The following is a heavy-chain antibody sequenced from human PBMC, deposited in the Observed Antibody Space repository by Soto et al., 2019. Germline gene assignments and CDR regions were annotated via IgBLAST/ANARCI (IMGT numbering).Heavy chain of an antibody. V-gene: IGHV1-2*02. J-gene: IGHJ5*02. Sequence: ASVKVSCKASGFSFTGYYIHWLRQAPGQGLEWMGWINAHSGGTEYAQKFQGRVTLTRDKSIATAYLTLTSLTSDDTALYYCAKDLTRQLAYWLDPWGQGTQVTVSS. CDR1: GFSFTGYY. CDR3: AKDLTRQLAYWLDP. CDR2: INAHSGGT. D-gene: IGHD6-6*01.